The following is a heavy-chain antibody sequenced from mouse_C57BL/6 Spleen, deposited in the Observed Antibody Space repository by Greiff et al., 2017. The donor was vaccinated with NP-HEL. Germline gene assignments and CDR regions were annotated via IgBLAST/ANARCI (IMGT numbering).Heavy chain of an antibody. CDR2: INPSNGGT. CDR3: ARLAAAHYYGSSYWYFDV. J-gene: IGHJ1*03. V-gene: IGHV1-53*01. Sequence: VQLQQPGTELVKPGASVKLSCKASGYTFTSYWMHWVTQRPGQGLEWIGNINPSNGGTNYNEKFKRKATLTVDNSSSTAYMQLSSLTSEDSAVYYCARLAAAHYYGSSYWYFDVWGTGTTVTVSS. D-gene: IGHD1-1*01. CDR1: GYTFTSYW.